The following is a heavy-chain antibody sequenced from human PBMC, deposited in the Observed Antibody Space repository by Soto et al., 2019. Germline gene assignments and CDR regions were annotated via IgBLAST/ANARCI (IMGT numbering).Heavy chain of an antibody. D-gene: IGHD3-22*01. V-gene: IGHV3-53*01. J-gene: IGHJ4*02. CDR2: IYSGGST. Sequence: PGGSLRLSCAASGFTVSSNYMSWVRQAPGKGLEWVSVIYSGGSTYYADSVKGRFTISRDNSKNTLYLQMNSLRAEDTAVYYCASRDYDSSGYVYWGQGTLVTVSS. CDR1: GFTVSSNY. CDR3: ASRDYDSSGYVY.